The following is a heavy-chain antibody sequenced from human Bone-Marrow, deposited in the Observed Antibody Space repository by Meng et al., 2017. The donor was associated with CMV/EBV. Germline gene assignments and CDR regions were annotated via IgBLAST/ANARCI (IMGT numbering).Heavy chain of an antibody. J-gene: IGHJ5*02. CDR3: ARLSSYGLVRGWFDP. V-gene: IGHV1-69*10. CDR2: IIPILGIA. D-gene: IGHD5-18*01. CDR1: GYTFTSYA. Sequence: SVKVSCKASGYTFTSYAISWVRQAPGQGLEWMGGIIPILGIANYAQKFQGRVTITADKSTSTAYMELSSLRSEDTAVYYCARLSSYGLVRGWFDPWGQGTLVTVSS.